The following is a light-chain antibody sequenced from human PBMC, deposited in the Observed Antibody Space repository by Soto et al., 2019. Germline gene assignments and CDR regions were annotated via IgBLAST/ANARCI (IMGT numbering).Light chain of an antibody. V-gene: IGKV3-15*01. J-gene: IGKJ1*01. CDR2: GAS. Sequence: VMTHTPPTLSVSPGDRATPYSRPSQSVSSNLAWHQQKPGQAPRLLIYGASTRATGIPAGFSGSGSGTEFTLTIRTLQSEDFAVYVCQHYNSWPPWTCGQGNKVDIK. CDR1: QSVSSN. CDR3: QHYNSWPPWT.